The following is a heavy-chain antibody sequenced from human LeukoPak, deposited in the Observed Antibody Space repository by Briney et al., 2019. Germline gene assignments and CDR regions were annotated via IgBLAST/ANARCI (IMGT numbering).Heavy chain of an antibody. CDR3: ARGSPRYCSGGSCRPFDY. CDR1: GGSISSGGYS. J-gene: IGHJ4*02. Sequence: ASETLSLTCAVSGGSISSGGYSWSWIRQPPGKGLEWIGYIYHSGSTYYNPSLKSRVTISVDRSKNQFSLKLSSVTAADTAVYYCARGSPRYCSGGSCRPFDYWGQGTLVTVSS. V-gene: IGHV4-30-2*01. D-gene: IGHD2-15*01. CDR2: IYHSGST.